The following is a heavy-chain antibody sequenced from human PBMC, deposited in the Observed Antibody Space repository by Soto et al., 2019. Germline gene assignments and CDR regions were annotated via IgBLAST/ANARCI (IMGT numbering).Heavy chain of an antibody. J-gene: IGHJ5*02. CDR2: IIPILGIA. CDR3: ARENLNQLTPYNWFDP. V-gene: IGHV1-69*04. Sequence: SVKVSCKASGYTFTTHGISWVRQVPGQGLEWMGRIIPILGIANYAQKFQGRVTITADKSTSTAYMELSSLRSEDTAVYYCARENLNQLTPYNWFDPCGQGTLVTVSS. D-gene: IGHD1-20*01. CDR1: GYTFTTHG.